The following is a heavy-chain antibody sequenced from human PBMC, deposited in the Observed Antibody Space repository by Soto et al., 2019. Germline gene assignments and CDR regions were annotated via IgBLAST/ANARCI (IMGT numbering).Heavy chain of an antibody. D-gene: IGHD3-10*01. CDR1: GGSISSYY. CDR3: ARAAYYGSGFDY. Sequence: SETLSLTCTVSGGSISSYYWSWIRQPPGKGLEWIGYIYYSGSTNYNPTLKSRVTITVDTSKNQFSLKLSAVTAADTAGYYCARAAYYGSGFDYWGQGTLVTVSS. CDR2: IYYSGST. J-gene: IGHJ4*02. V-gene: IGHV4-59*01.